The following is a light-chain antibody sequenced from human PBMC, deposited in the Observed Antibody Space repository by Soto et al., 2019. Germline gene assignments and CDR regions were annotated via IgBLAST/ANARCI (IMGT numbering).Light chain of an antibody. J-gene: IGKJ1*01. CDR2: GAS. CDR1: QSVSSSY. CDR3: QPYGSSPRT. V-gene: IGKV3-20*01. Sequence: EIVLTQSPGALSLSPGERATLSCGASQSVSSSYLAWYQQKPGQAPRLLIYGASTRATGIPDRFSGSGSGTDFTLTISRLEPDDFAVYYCQPYGSSPRTFGQGTKVEIK.